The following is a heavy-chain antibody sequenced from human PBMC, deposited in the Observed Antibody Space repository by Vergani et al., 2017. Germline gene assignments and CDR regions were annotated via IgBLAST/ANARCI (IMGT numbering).Heavy chain of an antibody. D-gene: IGHD3-9*01. CDR2: IIPIFGTA. J-gene: IGHJ5*02. Sequence: QVQLVQSGAEVKKPGSSVKVSCKASGGTFSSYAISWVRQAPGQGLEWMGGIIPIFGTANYAQKFQGRVTITADESTSTAYMELSSLRSDATAVCYCAYGPHNYDILTGYRPSNWFDPWGQGTLVTVSS. V-gene: IGHV1-69*01. CDR3: AYGPHNYDILTGYRPSNWFDP. CDR1: GGTFSSYA.